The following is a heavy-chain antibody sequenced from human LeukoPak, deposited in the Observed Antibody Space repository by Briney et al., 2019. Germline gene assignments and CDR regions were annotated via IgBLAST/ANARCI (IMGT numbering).Heavy chain of an antibody. CDR1: GFSFSSYT. CDR3: TRAIIVALGTGPFDI. J-gene: IGHJ3*02. D-gene: IGHD6-13*01. Sequence: PGGSMRLSCAASGFSFSSYTMNWVRLAPGRGLEWVSYIIGTSEMHYADSVKGRFTVSRDNDKNSLFLQLYSLSVEDTAVYYCTRAIIVALGTGPFDIWGQGTVVTVSS. CDR2: IIGTSEM. V-gene: IGHV3-21*06.